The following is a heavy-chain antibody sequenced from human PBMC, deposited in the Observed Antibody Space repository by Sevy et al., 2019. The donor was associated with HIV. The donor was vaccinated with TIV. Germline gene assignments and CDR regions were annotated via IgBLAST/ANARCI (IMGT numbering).Heavy chain of an antibody. J-gene: IGHJ4*02. CDR1: GFTLGAFS. Sequence: GGSLGLSGVASGFTLGAFSMNGAPRAPGKGLGCLSIISRSSSTIYYADSVKGRFTISRDNAMNSLYLQMDSLRDEDTAVYYCARGHVLRDYWGQGALVTVSS. CDR2: ISRSSSTI. CDR3: ARGHVLRDY. D-gene: IGHD3-3*01. V-gene: IGHV3-48*02.